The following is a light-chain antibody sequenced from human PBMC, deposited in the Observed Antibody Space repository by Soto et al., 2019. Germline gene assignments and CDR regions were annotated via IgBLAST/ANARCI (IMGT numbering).Light chain of an antibody. Sequence: DLQMTQSPSTLSASVGDRVTITCRASQSINDWLAWYQQKPGKAPNLLIYKASSLETGVPSRFSGSGSGTEFTLTISSLQPDDFATYYCQQYSGYSRTF. CDR1: QSINDW. CDR2: KAS. CDR3: QQYSGYSRT. V-gene: IGKV1-5*03. J-gene: IGKJ1*01.